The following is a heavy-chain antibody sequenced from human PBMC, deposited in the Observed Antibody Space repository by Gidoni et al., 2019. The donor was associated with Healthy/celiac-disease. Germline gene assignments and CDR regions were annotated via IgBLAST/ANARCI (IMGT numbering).Heavy chain of an antibody. Sequence: QVQLQQWGAGLLKPSETLSLTCAVYGGSFSGYYWSWIRQPPGKGLEWLGEINHSGSTNYNPSLKSRVTISVDTSKNQFSLKLSSVTAADTAVYYCARGRTYYDFWSGYHWYFDLWGRGTLVTVSS. CDR3: ARGRTYYDFWSGYHWYFDL. CDR2: INHSGST. J-gene: IGHJ2*01. V-gene: IGHV4-34*01. CDR1: GGSFSGYY. D-gene: IGHD3-3*01.